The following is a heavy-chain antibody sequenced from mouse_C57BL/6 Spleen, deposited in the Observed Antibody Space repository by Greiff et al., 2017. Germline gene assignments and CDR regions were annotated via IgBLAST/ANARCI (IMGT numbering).Heavy chain of an antibody. V-gene: IGHV1-63*01. CDR2: IYPGGGYT. D-gene: IGHD3-2*02. CDR1: GYTFTNYW. CDR3: ARHSSGTRAMDY. Sequence: QVQLQQSGAELVRPGTSVKMSCKASGYTFTNYWIGWAKQRPGHGLEWIGDIYPGGGYTNYNEKFKGKATLTADKSSSTAYMQVSSLTSEDSAIYYCARHSSGTRAMDYWGQGTSVTVSS. J-gene: IGHJ4*01.